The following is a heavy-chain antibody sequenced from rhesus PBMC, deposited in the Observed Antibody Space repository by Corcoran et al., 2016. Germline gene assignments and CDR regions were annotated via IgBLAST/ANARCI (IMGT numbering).Heavy chain of an antibody. CDR1: GCTFRSYW. D-gene: IGHD3-34*01. V-gene: IGHV3S42*01. J-gene: IGHJ5-2*02. Sequence: EVQMVESGGGLAKPGGSLSLSCAASGCTFRSYWMSWVRQTPGKGLEWISAINSGGDSTVYSDSVKGRFTISRDNSKNTLALQMNSLRAEDTAVYYCAGYSLDVWGRGVLVTVSS. CDR2: INSGGDST. CDR3: AGYSLDV.